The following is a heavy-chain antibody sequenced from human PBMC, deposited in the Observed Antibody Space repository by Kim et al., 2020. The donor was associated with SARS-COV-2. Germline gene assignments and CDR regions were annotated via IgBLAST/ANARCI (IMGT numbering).Heavy chain of an antibody. CDR2: ISWNSGSI. CDR3: AKDIGEELAPTDYYYGMDV. CDR1: GFTFDDYA. Sequence: GGSLRLSCAASGFTFDDYAMHWVRQAPGKGLEWVSGISWNSGSIGYADSVKGRFTISRDNAKNSLYLQMNSLRAEDTALYYCAKDIGEELAPTDYYYGMDVWGQGTTVTVSS. J-gene: IGHJ6*02. D-gene: IGHD3-10*01. V-gene: IGHV3-9*01.